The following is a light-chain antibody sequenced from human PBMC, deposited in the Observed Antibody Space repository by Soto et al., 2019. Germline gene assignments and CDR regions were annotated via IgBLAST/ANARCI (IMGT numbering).Light chain of an antibody. Sequence: DIQLTQTPSTLSASIGDRVTITCRASQSLSGWLAWYQQTPGKAPKLLISDAFRLESGVPSRFRGSGSGTEFTLTISCLQSEDFATYYCQQYYSYPWTFGQGTKV. V-gene: IGKV1-5*01. CDR2: DAF. J-gene: IGKJ1*01. CDR3: QQYYSYPWT. CDR1: QSLSGW.